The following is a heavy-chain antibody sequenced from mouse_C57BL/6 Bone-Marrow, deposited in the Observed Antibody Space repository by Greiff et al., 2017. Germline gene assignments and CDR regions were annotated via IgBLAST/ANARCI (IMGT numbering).Heavy chain of an antibody. CDR3: ARQGLLGDY. Sequence: EVKLVESGGDLVKPGGSLKLSCAASGFTFSSYGMSWVRQTPDKRLEWVATISSGGSYTYYPDSVKGRFTISRDNAKNTLYLQMSSLKSEDTAMYYCARQGLLGDYWGQGTSVTVSS. CDR1: GFTFSSYG. J-gene: IGHJ4*01. V-gene: IGHV5-6*01. CDR2: ISSGGSYT. D-gene: IGHD3-1*01.